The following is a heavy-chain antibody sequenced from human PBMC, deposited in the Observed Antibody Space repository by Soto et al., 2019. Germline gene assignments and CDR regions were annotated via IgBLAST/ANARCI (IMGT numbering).Heavy chain of an antibody. D-gene: IGHD3-10*01. CDR2: ISYDGSNK. CDR1: GFTFSSYA. J-gene: IGHJ4*02. CDR3: ASGTYCYGSGSYFLPFDY. V-gene: IGHV3-30-3*01. Sequence: QVKLVASGGGVVQPGRTLRLSCAASGFTFSSYAMHWVRQAPGKALEWVSVISYDGSNKYYADSVKGRFTISRDNSKNTLYLQMNSLLADDTAGDYCASGTYCYGSGSYFLPFDYWGQGTLVTFSS.